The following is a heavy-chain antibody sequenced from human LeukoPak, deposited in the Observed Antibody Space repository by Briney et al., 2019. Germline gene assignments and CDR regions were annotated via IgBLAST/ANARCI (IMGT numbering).Heavy chain of an antibody. CDR1: GFTLGNYA. J-gene: IGHJ4*02. Sequence: GGSLRLSCAASGFTLGNYAMGWVRQAAGKGLEWVSAISGGIGTTYYADSVKGQFTISRDNSKNTLYLQMNSLRAEDTAVYYCAKVQGWGTGYFFDSWGQGALVTVSS. D-gene: IGHD3-16*01. CDR2: ISGGIGTT. V-gene: IGHV3-23*01. CDR3: AKVQGWGTGYFFDS.